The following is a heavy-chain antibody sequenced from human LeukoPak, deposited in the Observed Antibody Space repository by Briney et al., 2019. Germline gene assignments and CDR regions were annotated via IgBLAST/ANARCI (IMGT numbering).Heavy chain of an antibody. J-gene: IGHJ4*02. D-gene: IGHD5-12*01. CDR2: IDWDDDK. V-gene: IGHV2-70*11. CDR1: GFSLSTSGMC. Sequence: SGPTLVNPTQTLTLTCTFSGFSLSTSGMCVSWIRQPPGKALEWLARIDWDDDKYYSTSLKTRLTISKDTSKNQVVLTMTNMDPVDTATYYCARISTLEARVDYWGQGTLVTVSS. CDR3: ARISTLEARVDY.